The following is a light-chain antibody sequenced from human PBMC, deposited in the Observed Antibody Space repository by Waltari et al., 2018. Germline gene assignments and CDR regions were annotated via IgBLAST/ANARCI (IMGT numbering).Light chain of an antibody. J-gene: IGLJ3*02. CDR3: SSYTTSSTWV. V-gene: IGLV2-14*01. Sequence: QSALTQSASVSASPGQPLTISCTGTSSDIGPYNYVSWYQQHPGKAPKLMIYEVSNRPSGVSNRFSGSKSGTTASLTISGLQAEDEADYYCSSYTTSSTWVFGGGTKLTVL. CDR1: SSDIGPYNY. CDR2: EVS.